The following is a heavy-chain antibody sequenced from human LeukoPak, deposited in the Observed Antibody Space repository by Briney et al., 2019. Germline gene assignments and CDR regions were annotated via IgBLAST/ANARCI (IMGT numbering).Heavy chain of an antibody. V-gene: IGHV5-51*01. CDR3: ARGASSSWYNNWFDP. Sequence: GESLKISCKGSGYSFTSYWIGWVRQMPGKGLEWMGIIYPGDSDTRYSPSFKGQVTISADTSISTAYLQWSSPNASTPALYYLARGASSSWYNNWFDPWGQGTLVTVSS. D-gene: IGHD6-13*01. J-gene: IGHJ5*02. CDR1: GYSFTSYW. CDR2: IYPGDSDT.